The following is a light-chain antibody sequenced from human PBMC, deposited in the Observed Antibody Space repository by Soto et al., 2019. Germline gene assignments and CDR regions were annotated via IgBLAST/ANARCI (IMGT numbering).Light chain of an antibody. J-gene: IGLJ3*02. CDR2: GYT. CDR1: SSNIGSNYD. Sequence: QSVLTQPPSVSGAPGQTVTISCAGTSSNIGSNYDVHWYQHLPGTAPKLLIFGYTNQPSGVPDRFSGSKSGTSASLAITGLQSEDEAAYYCQSYDSDLSAWVFSGGTKVTVL. V-gene: IGLV1-40*01. CDR3: QSYDSDLSAWV.